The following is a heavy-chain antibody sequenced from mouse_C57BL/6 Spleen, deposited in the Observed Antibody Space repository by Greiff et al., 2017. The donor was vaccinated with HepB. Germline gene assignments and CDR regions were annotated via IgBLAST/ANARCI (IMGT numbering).Heavy chain of an antibody. V-gene: IGHV1-50*01. CDR3: AREGKEDYYAMDY. Sequence: QVQLQQSGAELVKPGASVKLSCKASGYTFTSYWMQWVKQRPGQGLEWIGEIDPSDSYTNYNQKFKGKATLTVDTSSSTAYMQLSSLTSEDSAVYYCAREGKEDYYAMDYWGQGTSVTVSS. J-gene: IGHJ4*01. CDR1: GYTFTSYW. CDR2: IDPSDSYT.